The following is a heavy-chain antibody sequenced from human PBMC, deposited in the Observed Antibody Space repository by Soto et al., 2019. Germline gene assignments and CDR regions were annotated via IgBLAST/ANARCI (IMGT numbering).Heavy chain of an antibody. CDR3: ARDTRRGWPDY. CDR2: ISAYNGNT. Sequence: GLEWMGWISAYNGNTNYAQKLQGRVNMTTDTSTSTAYKELRSLRSDDTAVYYGARDTRRGWPDYWGQGTLVTGSS. D-gene: IGHD6-19*01. J-gene: IGHJ4*02. V-gene: IGHV1-18*01.